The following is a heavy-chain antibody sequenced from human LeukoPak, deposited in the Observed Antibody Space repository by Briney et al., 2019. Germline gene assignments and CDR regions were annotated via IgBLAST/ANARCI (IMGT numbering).Heavy chain of an antibody. CDR1: GFTFSSYA. CDR2: ISGSGGST. Sequence: GGSLRLSCAASGFTFSSYAMSWVRQAPGKGLEWVSAISGSGGSTYYADSVKGRFTISRDNSKNMLYLQMNSLRAEDTAVYYCAKSSGYYYDSSGYVPFDYWGQGTLVTVSS. V-gene: IGHV3-23*01. D-gene: IGHD3-22*01. CDR3: AKSSGYYYDSSGYVPFDY. J-gene: IGHJ4*02.